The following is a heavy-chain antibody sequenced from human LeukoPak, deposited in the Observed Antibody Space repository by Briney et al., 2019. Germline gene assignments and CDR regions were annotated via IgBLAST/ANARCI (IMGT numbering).Heavy chain of an antibody. CDR3: ASSVDTAMVEDY. V-gene: IGHV3-53*01. J-gene: IGHJ4*02. D-gene: IGHD5-18*01. CDR2: IYSGGST. Sequence: PGGSLRLSCAASGFTVSSNYMSWVRQAPGKGLEWVSVIYSGGSTYYADSVKGRFTTSRDNSKNTLYLQMNSLRAEDTAVYYCASSVDTAMVEDYWGQGTLVTVSS. CDR1: GFTVSSNY.